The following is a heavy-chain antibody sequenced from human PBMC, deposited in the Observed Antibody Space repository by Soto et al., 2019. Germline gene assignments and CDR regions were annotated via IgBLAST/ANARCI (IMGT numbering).Heavy chain of an antibody. D-gene: IGHD1-1*01. CDR1: GYIFSYYW. J-gene: IGHJ4*02. V-gene: IGHV5-10-1*01. CDR2: IYPGDSFA. Sequence: TGESLKISCQACGYIFSYYWISWVRQPPGKGLEWMGRIYPGDSFADYSPSLRGHVTMSADKSITTAYLQWSSLKASDTAIYYCARQCNRVSCHLEPYWGQGTLVTVPQ. CDR3: ARQCNRVSCHLEPY.